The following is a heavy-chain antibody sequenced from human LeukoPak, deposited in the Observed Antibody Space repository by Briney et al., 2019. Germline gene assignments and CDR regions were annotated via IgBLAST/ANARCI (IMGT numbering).Heavy chain of an antibody. J-gene: IGHJ4*02. V-gene: IGHV3-23*01. CDR2: ISGSGGST. CDR1: GFTFSSYG. D-gene: IGHD3-10*01. CDR3: ATVGSSILWFGELLSPYFDY. Sequence: GGSLRLSCAASGFTFSSYGMSWVRQAPGKGLEWVSAISGSGGSTYYADSVKGRFTISRDNSKNTLYLQMNSLRAEDTAVYYCATVGSSILWFGELLSPYFDYWGQGTLVTVSS.